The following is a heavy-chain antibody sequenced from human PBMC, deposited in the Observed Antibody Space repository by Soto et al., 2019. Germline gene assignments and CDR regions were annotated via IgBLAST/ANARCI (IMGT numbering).Heavy chain of an antibody. V-gene: IGHV3-33*01. D-gene: IGHD6-19*01. J-gene: IGHJ5*01. CDR2: IWSDGNNK. CDR3: ARYYSSAWFAY. Sequence: QVQLVESGGGVVQPGTSLRLSCAASGFAFSTYDMHWVRQAPGKGLGWVADIWSDGNNKLYADSVKGRITISRDNSMNTGNLQRNSLRAADTAGYYCARYYSSAWFAYWGQGTLVTVS. CDR1: GFAFSTYD.